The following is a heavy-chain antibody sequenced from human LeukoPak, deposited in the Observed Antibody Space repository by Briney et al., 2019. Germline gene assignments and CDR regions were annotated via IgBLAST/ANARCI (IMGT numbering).Heavy chain of an antibody. D-gene: IGHD5-24*01. Sequence: GGSLRLSCAASGFTFSIYEMNWVRQAPGKGLEWVSYISSSGSTIYYADSLKGRFTISRDNAKNSLYLQMNSLRAEDTGVYYCARAPEMATSLVDYWGQGTLVTVSS. CDR3: ARAPEMATSLVDY. V-gene: IGHV3-48*03. J-gene: IGHJ4*02. CDR1: GFTFSIYE. CDR2: ISSSGSTI.